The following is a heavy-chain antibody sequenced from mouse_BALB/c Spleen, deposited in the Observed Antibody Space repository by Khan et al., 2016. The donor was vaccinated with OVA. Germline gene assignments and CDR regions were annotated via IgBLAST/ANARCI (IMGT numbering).Heavy chain of an antibody. V-gene: IGHV3-2*02. J-gene: IGHJ3*01. CDR3: AMGRTY. D-gene: IGHD4-1*01. Sequence: EVQLQESGPGLVKPSQSLSLTCTVTGYSITSDYAWNWIRQFPGNKLEWMGYISYSGRTSYNPSLKSRISVTRDTSKNHFFLQLNSVTTEDTATYYCAMGRTYWGQGTLVTVSA. CDR1: GYSITSDYA. CDR2: ISYSGRT.